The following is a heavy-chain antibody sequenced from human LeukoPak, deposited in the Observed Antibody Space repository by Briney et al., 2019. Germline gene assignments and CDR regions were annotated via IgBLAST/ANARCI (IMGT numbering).Heavy chain of an antibody. D-gene: IGHD3-9*01. J-gene: IGHJ4*02. Sequence: ASVKVSCTASGYTFTSYGISWVRQAPGQGLEWMGWISAYNGNTNYAQKLQGRVTMTTDTSTSTAYMELRSLRSDDTAVYYCARDSVRYYDILTGYFGYFDYWGQGTLVTVSS. CDR2: ISAYNGNT. CDR1: GYTFTSYG. V-gene: IGHV1-18*01. CDR3: ARDSVRYYDILTGYFGYFDY.